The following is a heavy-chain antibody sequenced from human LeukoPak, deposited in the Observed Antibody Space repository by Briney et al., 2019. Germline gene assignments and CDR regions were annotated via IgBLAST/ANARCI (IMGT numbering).Heavy chain of an antibody. CDR3: ARKNPGYDILTGYYVHWFDP. V-gene: IGHV4-34*01. D-gene: IGHD3-9*01. CDR1: GGSFSGYY. J-gene: IGHJ5*02. Sequence: SETLSLTCTVYGGSFSGYYWSWIRQPPGKGLEWIGEINHSGSTNYNPSLKSRVTISVDTSKNQFSLKLSSVTAADTAVYYCARKNPGYDILTGYYVHWFDPWGQGTLVTVSS. CDR2: INHSGST.